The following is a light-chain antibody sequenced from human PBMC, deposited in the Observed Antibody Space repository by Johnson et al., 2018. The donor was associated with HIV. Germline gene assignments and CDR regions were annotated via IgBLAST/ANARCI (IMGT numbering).Light chain of an antibody. V-gene: IGLV1-51*02. J-gene: IGLJ1*01. CDR2: ENN. Sequence: QSVLTQPPSVSAAPGQKVTISCSGSTSKIGNNYVSWYKQLPGTAPKLLIYENNKRPSGITDRVSGSKSGTSATLGITELQNGEEADYYCGTWDSSLSACWYVFGTGNKVTV. CDR3: GTWDSSLSACWYV. CDR1: TSKIGNNY.